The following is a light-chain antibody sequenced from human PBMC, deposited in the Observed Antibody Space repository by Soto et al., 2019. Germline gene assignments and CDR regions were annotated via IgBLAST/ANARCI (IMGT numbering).Light chain of an antibody. CDR2: ATS. CDR1: RNVSIY. CDR3: QQSDKMPS. Sequence: EIPLTQSPSSLAASVGDRLTLTCRASRNVSIYLNWYQHKPGKGPTLLIHATSNLQIGVPSRFSGSGSGTEFTLTISSLETEDFGTYYCQQSDKMPSFGQWTRL. J-gene: IGKJ5*01. V-gene: IGKV1-39*01.